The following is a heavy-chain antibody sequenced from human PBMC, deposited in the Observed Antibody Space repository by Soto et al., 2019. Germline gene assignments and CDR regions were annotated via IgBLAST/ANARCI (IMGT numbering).Heavy chain of an antibody. CDR3: ARAFVEDSRGWPLDY. Sequence: SETLSLTCTVSGGSISSSSYYWGWIRQPPGKGLEWIGSIYYSGSTYYNPSLKSRVTISVDTSKNQFSLKLSSVTAADTAVYYCARAFVEDSRGWPLDYWGQGTLVTVSS. V-gene: IGHV4-39*01. CDR2: IYYSGST. J-gene: IGHJ4*02. CDR1: GGSISSSSYY. D-gene: IGHD6-19*01.